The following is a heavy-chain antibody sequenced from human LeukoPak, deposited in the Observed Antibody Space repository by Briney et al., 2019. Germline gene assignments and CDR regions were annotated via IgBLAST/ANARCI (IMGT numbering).Heavy chain of an antibody. CDR2: ISYDGSNK. V-gene: IGHV3-30*18. CDR3: AKDLNIVAPAGAFDT. D-gene: IGHD5-12*01. CDR1: GFTFSSYG. Sequence: PGGSLRLSCAASGFTFSSYGMHWVRQAPGKGLEWVAVISYDGSNKYYADSVKGRFTISRDNSKNTLYLQMNSLRAEDTAVYYCAKDLNIVAPAGAFDTWGQGTMVTVSS. J-gene: IGHJ3*02.